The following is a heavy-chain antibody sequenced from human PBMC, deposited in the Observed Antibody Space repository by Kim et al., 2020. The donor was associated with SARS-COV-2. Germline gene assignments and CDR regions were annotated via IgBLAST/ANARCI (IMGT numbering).Heavy chain of an antibody. J-gene: IGHJ4*02. CDR2: INPNNGDT. CDR1: GYTFTDYH. D-gene: IGHD3-16*01. CDR3: ARDSTNTWYGGADY. V-gene: IGHV1-2*02. Sequence: ASVKVSCKASGYTFTDYHLHLVRQAPVQGLEWMGCINPNNGDTNYAQKFQGRVTLTRDTSVSTAYMKLSRLRFDDTAVYYCARDSTNTWYGGADYWGQGTLVTVSS.